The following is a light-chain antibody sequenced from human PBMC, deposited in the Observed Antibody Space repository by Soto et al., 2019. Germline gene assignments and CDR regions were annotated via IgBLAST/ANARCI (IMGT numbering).Light chain of an antibody. CDR3: CSYGGSFPYV. J-gene: IGLJ1*01. CDR1: SSDVGGYDD. Sequence: QSALTQPPSVSGSPGQSVTISCTGTSSDVGGYDDVSWYQQRPGKAPKLLIYDVTKRPSGVPDRFSGSKSGNTASLTISGLQAEDEADFYCCSYGGSFPYVFGTGTKLTVL. CDR2: DVT. V-gene: IGLV2-11*01.